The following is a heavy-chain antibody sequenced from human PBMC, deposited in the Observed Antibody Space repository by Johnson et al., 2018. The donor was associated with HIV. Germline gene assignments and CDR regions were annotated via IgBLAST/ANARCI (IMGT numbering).Heavy chain of an antibody. V-gene: IGHV3-64*01. CDR2: ISSNGGRT. CDR1: GFNFSTYA. J-gene: IGHJ3*02. D-gene: IGHD2-21*02. CDR3: ARDGSGHAVVVTATRRGYGFGLDM. Sequence: VQLVESGGGLVQPGGSLRLSCVASGFNFSTYAMHWVRQAPGKGLDYVAAISSNGGRTYFANSVKGRFTISRDNSKNTLFLQMGRLRTEDTAVYYCARDGSGHAVVVTATRRGYGFGLDMWGQGTMVTVSS.